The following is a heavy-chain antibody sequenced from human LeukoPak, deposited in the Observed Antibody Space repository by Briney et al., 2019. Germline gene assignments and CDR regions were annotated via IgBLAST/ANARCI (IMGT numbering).Heavy chain of an antibody. CDR3: ARTGWFVTGYDY. D-gene: IGHD3-9*01. Sequence: GGSLRLSCAASGFTFSSYSMNWVRQAPGKGLEWVSSISSSSSYIYYADSVKGRFTISRDNAKNSLYLQMNSLRAEDTAVYYCARTGWFVTGYDYWGQGTLVTVSS. CDR2: ISSSSSYI. J-gene: IGHJ4*02. V-gene: IGHV3-21*01. CDR1: GFTFSSYS.